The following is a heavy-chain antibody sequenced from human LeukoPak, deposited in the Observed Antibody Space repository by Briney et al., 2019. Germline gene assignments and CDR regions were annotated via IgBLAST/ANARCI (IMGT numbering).Heavy chain of an antibody. CDR1: GYSFTSFW. Sequence: GESLKISCKGSGYSFTSFWIGWVRQMPGKGLEWMGIIYPGDSDTRYSPSFQGQVTISADKSISTAYLQWSSLKASDTAMYYCARRRDLYSGSYYPFDYWGQGTLVTVSS. D-gene: IGHD1-26*01. V-gene: IGHV5-51*01. CDR3: ARRRDLYSGSYYPFDY. CDR2: IYPGDSDT. J-gene: IGHJ4*02.